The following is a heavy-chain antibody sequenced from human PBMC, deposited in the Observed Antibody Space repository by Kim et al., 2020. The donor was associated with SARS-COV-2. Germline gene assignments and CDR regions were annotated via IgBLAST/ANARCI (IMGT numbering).Heavy chain of an antibody. J-gene: IGHJ3*02. CDR2: GTT. V-gene: IGHV3-15*01. D-gene: IGHD1-26*01. CDR3: TTGVAATNI. Sequence: GTTDYAAPVKGRFTISRDDSKNTLYLQMTSLKTEDTALYYCTTGVAATNIWGQGTMVTVSS.